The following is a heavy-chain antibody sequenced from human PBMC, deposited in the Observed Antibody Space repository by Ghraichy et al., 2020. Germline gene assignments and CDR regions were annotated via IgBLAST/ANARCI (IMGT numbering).Heavy chain of an antibody. CDR1: GFTFNRYA. Sequence: GGSLRLSCAASGFTFNRYAMNWVRQAPGKGLEWVSGISGSGDNTYYGDSVKGRFTISRDNSRNTVYLQMNRVRAEDTAVYYCAKDQRWGPPSWFDPWGQGTLVSVSS. V-gene: IGHV3-23*01. CDR2: ISGSGDNT. CDR3: AKDQRWGPPSWFDP. D-gene: IGHD1-26*01. J-gene: IGHJ5*02.